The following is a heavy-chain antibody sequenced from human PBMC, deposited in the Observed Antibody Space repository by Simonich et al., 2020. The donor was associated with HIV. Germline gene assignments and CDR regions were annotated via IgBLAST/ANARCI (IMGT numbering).Heavy chain of an antibody. Sequence: QVQLQQCGAGLLKPSETLSLTCAVYGGSFSCYYWNWIRQPPGTGLEWIGEIHHRGRTNHNPSLMSRVTISVDTSKNQFSLKLSAVTAADTAVYYCARGVDLYDSSPRGFDYWAQGTLVTVSS. V-gene: IGHV4-34*01. J-gene: IGHJ4*02. CDR1: GGSFSCYY. D-gene: IGHD3-22*01. CDR2: IHHRGRT. CDR3: ARGVDLYDSSPRGFDY.